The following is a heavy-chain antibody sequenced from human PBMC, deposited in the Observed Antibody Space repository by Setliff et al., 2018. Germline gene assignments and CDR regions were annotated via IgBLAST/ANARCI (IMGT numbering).Heavy chain of an antibody. CDR2: IYDSGSS. D-gene: IGHD2-15*01. CDR3: GRGFSRIEGWGNWFDP. CDR1: GGSVSDSGFF. J-gene: IGHJ5*02. Sequence: SSETLSLTCTVSGGSVSDSGFFWGWLRQAPGKGLEWIGNIYDSGSSNYNASLKSRLIITRDTSKNQISLKLTSVTAADTAVYYCGRGFSRIEGWGNWFDPWGQGILVT. V-gene: IGHV4-39*01.